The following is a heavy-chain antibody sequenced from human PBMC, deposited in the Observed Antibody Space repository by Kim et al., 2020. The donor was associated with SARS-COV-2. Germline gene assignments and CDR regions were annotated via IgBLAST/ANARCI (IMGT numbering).Heavy chain of an antibody. D-gene: IGHD1-26*01. CDR3: AKSAGGGYYGMDV. J-gene: IGHJ6*02. V-gene: IGHV3-23*01. Sequence: YADSVKGRFTISRDNSKNTLYLQMNSLRAEDTAVYYCAKSAGGGYYGMDVWGQGTTVTVSS.